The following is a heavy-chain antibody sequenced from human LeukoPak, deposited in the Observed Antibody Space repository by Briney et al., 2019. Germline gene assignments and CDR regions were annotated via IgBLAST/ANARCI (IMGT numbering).Heavy chain of an antibody. D-gene: IGHD3-10*01. CDR3: ARDDMNRGIINDY. V-gene: IGHV4-31*03. CDR1: GASISSGGYY. J-gene: IGHJ4*02. CDR2: IYYSGST. Sequence: PSETLSLTCTVSGASISSGGYYWSWIRQHPEKGLEWIGNIYYSGSTNNNPSLKSRVTISLDTSKNQFSLRLKSVTAADTGVYYCARDDMNRGIINDYWGQGTLVTVSS.